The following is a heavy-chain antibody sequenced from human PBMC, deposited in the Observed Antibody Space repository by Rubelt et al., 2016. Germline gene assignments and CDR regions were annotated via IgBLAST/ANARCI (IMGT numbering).Heavy chain of an antibody. Sequence: QVQLVQSGSELKKPGASVKVSCKASGYAFTRYPMNWVRQAPGQGLEWLGWINTETGKPTYAQGFTGRFVFSLDTSASTAYLQITSLQAEDTAVYYCARDDGARLFNYWGQGTLVTVSS. CDR2: INTETGKP. V-gene: IGHV7-4-1*02. D-gene: IGHD4/OR15-4a*01. CDR1: GYAFTRYP. J-gene: IGHJ4*02. CDR3: ARDDGARLFNY.